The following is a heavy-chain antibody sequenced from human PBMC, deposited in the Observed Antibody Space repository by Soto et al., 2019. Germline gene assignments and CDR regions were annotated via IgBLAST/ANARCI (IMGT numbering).Heavy chain of an antibody. D-gene: IGHD3-10*01. Sequence: GGSLRLSCAASGFTFSSYAMSWVRQAPGKGLEWVSAISGSGGSTYYADSVKGRFTISRDNSKNTLYLQMNSLRAEDTAVYYCATRPPIDYYGSGSYSYGMDVWGQGTTVTVSS. CDR2: ISGSGGST. J-gene: IGHJ6*02. CDR1: GFTFSSYA. V-gene: IGHV3-23*01. CDR3: ATRPPIDYYGSGSYSYGMDV.